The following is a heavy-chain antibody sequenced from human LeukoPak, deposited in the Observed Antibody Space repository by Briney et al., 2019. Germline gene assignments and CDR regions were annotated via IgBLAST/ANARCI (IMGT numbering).Heavy chain of an antibody. Sequence: GGSLRLSCAASGFTFSSYGMHWVRQAPGKGLEWVAFIRYDGSNKYYADSVKGRFTISRDNSKNTLYLQMNSLRAEDTAVYYCAKPVMITFGGVIVIPVDWGQGTLVTVSS. CDR3: AKPVMITFGGVIVIPVD. CDR1: GFTFSSYG. V-gene: IGHV3-30*02. D-gene: IGHD3-16*02. CDR2: IRYDGSNK. J-gene: IGHJ4*02.